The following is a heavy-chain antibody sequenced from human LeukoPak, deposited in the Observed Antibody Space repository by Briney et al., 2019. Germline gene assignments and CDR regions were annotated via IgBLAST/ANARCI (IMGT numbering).Heavy chain of an antibody. Sequence: GGSLRLSCAASGFTFSSYSMNWVRQAPGKGLEWVSSISSSSSYIYYADSVKGRFTISRDNSKNTLYLQMNSLRAEDTAVYYCAKDGGIRQYFDYWGQGTLVTVSS. CDR1: GFTFSSYS. D-gene: IGHD1-26*01. CDR2: ISSSSSYI. CDR3: AKDGGIRQYFDY. V-gene: IGHV3-21*04. J-gene: IGHJ4*02.